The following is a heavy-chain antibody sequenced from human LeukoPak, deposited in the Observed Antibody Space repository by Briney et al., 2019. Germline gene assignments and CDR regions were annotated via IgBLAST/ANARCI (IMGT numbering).Heavy chain of an antibody. Sequence: GASVKVSCKASGYTFTGYYMHWVRQAPGQGLEWMGWINPNSGGTNYAQKFQARVTMTRDTSISTAYMELSRLKSDDTALYYCARAAYYYDGSGYYLGDWGQGTLVTVSS. V-gene: IGHV1-2*02. CDR1: GYTFTGYY. J-gene: IGHJ4*02. CDR2: INPNSGGT. D-gene: IGHD3-22*01. CDR3: ARAAYYYDGSGYYLGD.